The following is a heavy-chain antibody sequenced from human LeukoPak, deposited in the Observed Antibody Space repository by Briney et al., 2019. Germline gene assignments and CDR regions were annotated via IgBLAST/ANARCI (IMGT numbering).Heavy chain of an antibody. J-gene: IGHJ2*01. CDR1: GFTFSTYA. D-gene: IGHD3-10*01. V-gene: IGHV3-30-3*02. CDR2: ISYDGGNK. Sequence: PGRSLRLSCAASGFTFSTYAMHWVRQAPGKGLEWVAVISYDGGNKYYADSVKGRFTISRDNSKNTLYLQMNGLRAEDTAIYYCAEVGPGSYFDLWGRGTLVTVSS. CDR3: AEVGPGSYFDL.